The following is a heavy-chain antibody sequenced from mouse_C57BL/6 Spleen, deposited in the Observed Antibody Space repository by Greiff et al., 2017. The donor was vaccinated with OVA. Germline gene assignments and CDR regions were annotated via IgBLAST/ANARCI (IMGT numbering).Heavy chain of an antibody. D-gene: IGHD1-1*01. V-gene: IGHV3-1*01. CDR3: ARETYYYGSSYTFWYFDV. CDR2: ISYSGST. J-gene: IGHJ1*03. Sequence: EVKLQQSGPGMVKPSQSLSLTCTVTGYSITSGYDWHWIRHFPGNKLEWMGYISYSGSTNYNPSLKSRISITHDTSKNHFFLKLNSVTTEDTATYYCARETYYYGSSYTFWYFDVWGTGTTVTVSS. CDR1: GYSITSGYD.